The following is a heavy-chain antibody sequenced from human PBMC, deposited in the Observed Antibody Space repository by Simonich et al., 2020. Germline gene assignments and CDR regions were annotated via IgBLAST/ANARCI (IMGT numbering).Heavy chain of an antibody. D-gene: IGHD2-21*02. CDR2: IYQSGST. CDR1: GYSISSGYY. Sequence: QVQLQESGPGLVKPSETLSLTCAVSGYSISSGYYWGWIRQPPGKGLEWIGSIYQSGSTYYNPSIKSRVTISVDTSKNQFSLKLSSVTAADTAVYYCARDYDGGNYYFDYWGQGTLVTVSS. CDR3: ARDYDGGNYYFDY. J-gene: IGHJ4*02. V-gene: IGHV4-38-2*02.